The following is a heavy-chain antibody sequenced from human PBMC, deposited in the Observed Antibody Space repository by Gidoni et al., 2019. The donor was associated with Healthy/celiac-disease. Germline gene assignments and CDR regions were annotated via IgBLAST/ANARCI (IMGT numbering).Heavy chain of an antibody. D-gene: IGHD3-3*01. CDR2: INHSGST. Sequence: QVQLQQWGAGLLKPSETLSLTCAVYGGSFSGYYWRWIRQPPGKGLEWIGEINHSGSTNYNPSLKSRVTISVDTSKNQFSLKRSSVTAADTAVYYCARGRPLRITICGVVRNYMDVWGKGTTVTVSS. CDR3: ARGRPLRITICGVVRNYMDV. J-gene: IGHJ6*03. V-gene: IGHV4-34*01. CDR1: GGSFSGYY.